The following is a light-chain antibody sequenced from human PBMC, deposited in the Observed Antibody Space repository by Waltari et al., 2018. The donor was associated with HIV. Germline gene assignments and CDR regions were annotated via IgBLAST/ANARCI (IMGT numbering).Light chain of an antibody. V-gene: IGLV1-40*01. J-gene: IGLJ2*01. CDR2: GNS. CDR3: QSYDSSLSVVV. Sequence: QSVLTQPPSVSGAPGQRVTISCTGSSSNIGAGYDVHWYQQLPGTAPKLLIYGNSNRPSGVPDRLSGSTSGTSASLAITGLQAEDEADYYCQSYDSSLSVVVFGGGTKLTVL. CDR1: SSNIGAGYD.